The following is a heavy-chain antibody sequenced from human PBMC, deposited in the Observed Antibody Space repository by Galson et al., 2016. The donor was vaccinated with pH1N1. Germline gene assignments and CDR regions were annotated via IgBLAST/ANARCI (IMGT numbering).Heavy chain of an antibody. V-gene: IGHV3-23*01. CDR2: INGAGIQR. CDR3: AKDLPTSWDFDS. Sequence: SCAASGFTFTNYGMTWGRQAPGKGLEWVSNINGAGIQRYYSDSVRGRFTISRDNSRNMLFLQMNNLSAEDTAVYYCAKDLPTSWDFDSWGRGTLVTVSS. CDR1: GFTFTNYG. D-gene: IGHD1-26*01. J-gene: IGHJ5*01.